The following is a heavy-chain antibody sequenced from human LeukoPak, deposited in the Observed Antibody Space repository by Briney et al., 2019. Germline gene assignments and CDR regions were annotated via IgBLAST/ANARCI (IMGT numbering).Heavy chain of an antibody. CDR1: GDSISSTSYY. Sequence: SETLSLTCTVSGDSISSTSYYWDWIRQPPEKGLEWIGSIYNSGTTYYNPSLKSRVTISVDTSKNQFSLKVGSVTAADTAVYYCASRVYGLGSFNYWGQGTLVTVSS. V-gene: IGHV4-39*01. D-gene: IGHD3-10*01. CDR2: IYNSGTT. CDR3: ASRVYGLGSFNY. J-gene: IGHJ4*01.